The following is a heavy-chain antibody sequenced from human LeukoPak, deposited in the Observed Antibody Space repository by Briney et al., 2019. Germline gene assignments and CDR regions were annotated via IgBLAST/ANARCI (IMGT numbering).Heavy chain of an antibody. CDR1: GFTFSSYS. Sequence: GGSLRLSCAASGFTFSSYSINSVRQAPGKGLEWVSSISSSRSYIYYADSVKGRFTISRDNSKNTLYLQMNRLRAEDTAVYYCAKEFADGDYDGTTYAFDIWGQGKMVTVSS. CDR3: AKEFADGDYDGTTYAFDI. J-gene: IGHJ3*02. CDR2: ISSSRSYI. D-gene: IGHD4-23*01. V-gene: IGHV3-21*01.